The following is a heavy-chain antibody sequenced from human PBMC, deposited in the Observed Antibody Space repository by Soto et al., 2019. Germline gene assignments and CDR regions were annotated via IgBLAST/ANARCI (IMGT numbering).Heavy chain of an antibody. V-gene: IGHV1-2*04. CDR2: INPKSGGT. D-gene: IGHD2-8*01. J-gene: IGHJ6*02. CDR3: ARGHSTDCSNGVCSFFYNHEMDV. CDR1: GYSFTDYH. Sequence: ASVKVSCKASGYSFTDYHIHWVRQAPGQGLEWLGRINPKSGGTSTAQKFQGWVTMTRDRSISTVYMELTRLRSDDTAVYFCARGHSTDCSNGVCSFFYNHEMDVWGQGTTVTVAS.